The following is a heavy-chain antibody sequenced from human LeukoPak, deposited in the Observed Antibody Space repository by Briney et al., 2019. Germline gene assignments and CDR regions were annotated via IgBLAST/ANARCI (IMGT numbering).Heavy chain of an antibody. V-gene: IGHV3-11*01. CDR2: ISGSGTIV. Sequence: MPGGSLRLSCAASRFTFSDSYVTWIRQAPGKGLELLSYISGSGTIVNYIDSVRGRFTISRDNAKNSLYLQMNSLRVEDTAVYYCSRDPRLNDYWGQGTLVTVSS. CDR1: RFTFSDSY. J-gene: IGHJ4*02. CDR3: SRDPRLNDY.